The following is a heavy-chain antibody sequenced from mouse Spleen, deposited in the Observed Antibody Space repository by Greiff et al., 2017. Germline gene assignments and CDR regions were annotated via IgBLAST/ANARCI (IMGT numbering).Heavy chain of an antibody. CDR3: ARDYYGSNGY. J-gene: IGHJ2*01. Sequence: QVQLQQPGAELVKPGASVKLSCKASGYTFTSYWMHWVKQRPGQGLEWIGEINPSNGRTNYNEKFKSKATLTVDKSSSTAYMQLSSLTSEDSAVYYCARDYYGSNGYWGQGTTLTVSS. CDR1: GYTFTSYW. V-gene: IGHV1S81*02. CDR2: INPSNGRT. D-gene: IGHD1-1*01.